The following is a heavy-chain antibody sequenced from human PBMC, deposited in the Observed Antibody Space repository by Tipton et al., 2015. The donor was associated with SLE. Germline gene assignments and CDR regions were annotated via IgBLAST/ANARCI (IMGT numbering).Heavy chain of an antibody. V-gene: IGHV3-7*01. J-gene: IGHJ4*02. CDR1: GFTFSSYW. Sequence: SLRLSCAASGFTFSSYWMSWVRQAPGKGLEWVANIKQDGSEEYYVDSVKGRFTISRDNAKNSLYLQMNSLRAEDTAVYYCAKDSQIVLVVAAMDGSFDDWGQGTLVTVSS. CDR2: IKQDGSEE. D-gene: IGHD2-8*02. CDR3: AKDSQIVLVVAAMDGSFDD.